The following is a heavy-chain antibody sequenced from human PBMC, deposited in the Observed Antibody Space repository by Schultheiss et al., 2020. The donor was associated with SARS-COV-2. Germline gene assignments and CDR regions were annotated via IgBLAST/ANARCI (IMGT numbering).Heavy chain of an antibody. J-gene: IGHJ4*02. V-gene: IGHV4-31*03. Sequence: SETLSLTCTVSGGSVSSGSYYWSWIRQPPGKGLEWIGYIYYSGSTYYNPSLKSRVTISVDTSKNQFSLKLSSVTASDTAMYYCARQGERRSFDYWGQGTLVTVSS. CDR1: GGSVSSGSYY. D-gene: IGHD1-1*01. CDR3: ARQGERRSFDY. CDR2: IYYSGST.